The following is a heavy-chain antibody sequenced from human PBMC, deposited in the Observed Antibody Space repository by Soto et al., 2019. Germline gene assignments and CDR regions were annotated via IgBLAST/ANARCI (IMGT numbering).Heavy chain of an antibody. J-gene: IGHJ3*01. Sequence: GGSLRLSCVASGITFGSRAMSWVRQAPGEGLEWVSTVTDTGGDAKYADSVRGRFTTSSDSSKTTVYLQMNDLRPDDTAVYYCATWHEREHAYDVWGQGTTVTVSS. CDR2: VTDTGGDA. CDR1: GITFGSRA. D-gene: IGHD1-1*01. V-gene: IGHV3-23*01. CDR3: ATWHEREHAYDV.